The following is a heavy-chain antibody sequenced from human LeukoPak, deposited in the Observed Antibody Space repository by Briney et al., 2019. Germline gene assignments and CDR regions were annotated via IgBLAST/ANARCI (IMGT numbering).Heavy chain of an antibody. J-gene: IGHJ4*02. CDR1: GGSISSYY. CDR3: ARKLRGYSYGPYYFDY. D-gene: IGHD5-18*01. V-gene: IGHV4-39*01. CDR2: IYYSGST. Sequence: SETLSLTCTVSGGSISSYYWGWIRQPPGKGLEWIGSIYYSGSTYYNPSLKSRVTISVDTSKNQFSLKLSSVTAADTAVYYCARKLRGYSYGPYYFDYWGQGTLVTVSS.